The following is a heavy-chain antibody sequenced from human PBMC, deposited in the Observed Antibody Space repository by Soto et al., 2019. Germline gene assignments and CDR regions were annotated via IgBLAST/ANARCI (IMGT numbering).Heavy chain of an antibody. J-gene: IGHJ4*02. Sequence: QVQLQESGPGLVKPSGTLSLTCAVSGGSISSGDWCWSWVRQSPGKGLEWIGEIYYSGSTTYNPSLKSRVTISADKSENQFSLRLSSVTAADTPVYYCARRGCYSILGSLDYWGQGTLVTVSS. V-gene: IGHV4-4*02. CDR1: GGSISSGDW. D-gene: IGHD3-22*01. CDR2: IYYSGST. CDR3: ARRGCYSILGSLDY.